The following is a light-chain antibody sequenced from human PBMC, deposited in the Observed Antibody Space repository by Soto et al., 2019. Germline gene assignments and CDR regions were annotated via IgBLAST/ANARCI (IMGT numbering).Light chain of an antibody. J-gene: IGKJ1*01. CDR3: QQANSFPRT. CDR1: QTISSW. Sequence: DLQMTQSPSSLSASVGDRVTITCRASQTISSWLAWYQQKPGSAPKLLIYDTSSLRSGVPSRFSGSASGTNFTLLISNLQPNDSATYYCQQANSFPRTFGQGTKVEIK. CDR2: DTS. V-gene: IGKV1-12*01.